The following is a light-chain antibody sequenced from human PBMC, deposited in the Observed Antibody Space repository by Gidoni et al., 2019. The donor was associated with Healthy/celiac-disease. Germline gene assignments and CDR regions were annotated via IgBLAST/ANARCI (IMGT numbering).Light chain of an antibody. CDR3: SSYTSSSTPKV. CDR2: DVS. V-gene: IGLV2-14*03. CDR1: SSDVGGYNY. Sequence: QSALTPPASVSGYHGQSLTISCTGTSSDVGGYNYVAWYQQHPGKAPKLMIYDVSNRPSGVSNRFSGSKSGNTASLTISGLQAEDEADYYCSSYTSSSTPKVFGGGTKLTVL. J-gene: IGLJ3*02.